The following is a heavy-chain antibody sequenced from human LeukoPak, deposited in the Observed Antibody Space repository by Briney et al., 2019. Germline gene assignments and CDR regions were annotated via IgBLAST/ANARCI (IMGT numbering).Heavy chain of an antibody. Sequence: SETLSLTCTVSGGSISSYYWSWIRQPAGKGLEWIGRIYTSGSTNYNPSLKSRVTISVDTSKNQFSLKLSSVTAADTAVYYCARSQYYDFWSGYSDWGQGTMVTVSP. CDR2: IYTSGST. D-gene: IGHD3-3*01. J-gene: IGHJ3*01. V-gene: IGHV4-4*07. CDR1: GGSISSYY. CDR3: ARSQYYDFWSGYSD.